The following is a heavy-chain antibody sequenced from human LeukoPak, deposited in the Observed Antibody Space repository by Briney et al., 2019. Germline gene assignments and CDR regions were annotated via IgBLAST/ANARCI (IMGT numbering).Heavy chain of an antibody. CDR1: GGSISSYY. Sequence: PSETLSLTCTVSGGSISSYYWSWIRQPAGKGLEWIGRIYTSGSTNYNPSLKSRVAMPVDTSKNQFSLKLSSVTAADTAVYYCAREKWGSSGWLFDYWGQGTLVTVSS. J-gene: IGHJ4*02. D-gene: IGHD6-19*01. V-gene: IGHV4-4*07. CDR2: IYTSGST. CDR3: AREKWGSSGWLFDY.